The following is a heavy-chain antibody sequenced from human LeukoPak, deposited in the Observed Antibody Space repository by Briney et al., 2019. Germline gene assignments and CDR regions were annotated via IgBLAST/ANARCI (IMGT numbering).Heavy chain of an antibody. CDR2: ISWNSGSI. CDR1: GFTFSSYW. D-gene: IGHD3-10*01. CDR3: ARGLTGGGLRAGMDV. Sequence: GGSLRLSCAASGFTFSSYWMHWVRQVPGKGLEWVSGISWNSGSIGYADSVKGRFTISRDNAKNSLYLQMNSLRAEDTALYYCARGLTGGGLRAGMDVWGQGTTVTVSS. V-gene: IGHV3-9*01. J-gene: IGHJ6*02.